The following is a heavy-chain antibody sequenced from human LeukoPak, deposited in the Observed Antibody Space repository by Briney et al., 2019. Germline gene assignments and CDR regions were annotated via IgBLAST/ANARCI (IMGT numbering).Heavy chain of an antibody. CDR2: ISGSGGST. CDR3: AMTTVTASYYYGLDV. V-gene: IGHV3-23*01. CDR1: GFTFSSYA. Sequence: PGGSLRLSCAASGFTFSSYAMTWVRQAPGKGLEWVSAISGSGGSTYYADSVKGRFTISRDNSKNTLYLQMNSLRAEDKAVCYCAMTTVTASYYYGLDVWGQGTTVTVSS. J-gene: IGHJ6*02. D-gene: IGHD4-17*01.